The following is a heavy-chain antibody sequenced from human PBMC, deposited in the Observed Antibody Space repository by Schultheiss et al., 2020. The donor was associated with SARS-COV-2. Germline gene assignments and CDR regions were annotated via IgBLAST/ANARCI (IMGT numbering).Heavy chain of an antibody. CDR2: ISSSGNTI. D-gene: IGHD3-22*01. Sequence: GGSLRLSCAASGFTFSSYEMNWVRQAPGKGLEWVSYISSSGNTIYYADSVKGRFTISRDNAKNSLYLEMNSLRAEDTAFYYCARDRWTVVIDAFDMWGQGTMVTVSS. CDR1: GFTFSSYE. V-gene: IGHV3-48*03. CDR3: ARDRWTVVIDAFDM. J-gene: IGHJ3*02.